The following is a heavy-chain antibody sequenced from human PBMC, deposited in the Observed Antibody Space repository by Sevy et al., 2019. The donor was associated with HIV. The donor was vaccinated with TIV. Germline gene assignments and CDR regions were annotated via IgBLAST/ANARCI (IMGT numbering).Heavy chain of an antibody. CDR2: IWYDGTNK. V-gene: IGHV3-33*01. D-gene: IGHD3-10*01. Sequence: GGSLRLSCAASGFTFSSYGMHWVRQAPGKGLEWVALIWYDGTNKYYADSVKGRFTISRDNSKNTLYLQMNSLRAEDTAVYYCASGADYDASRRKNFAYWGRGTRVTVS. J-gene: IGHJ4*02. CDR3: ASGADYDASRRKNFAY. CDR1: GFTFSSYG.